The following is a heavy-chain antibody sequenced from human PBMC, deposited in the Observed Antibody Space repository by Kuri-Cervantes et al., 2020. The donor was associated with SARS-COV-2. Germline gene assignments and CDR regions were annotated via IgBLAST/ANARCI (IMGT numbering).Heavy chain of an antibody. Sequence: SETLSLTCTVSGGSISSYYWSWIRQPPGKGLEWIGYIYYSGSTNYNPSLKSRVTISVDTSKNQFSLKLSSVTAADTAVYYCASPFSSGYYRYWGQGTLVTVSS. D-gene: IGHD3-22*01. CDR2: IYYSGST. J-gene: IGHJ4*02. CDR1: GGSISSYY. CDR3: ASPFSSGYYRY. V-gene: IGHV4-59*01.